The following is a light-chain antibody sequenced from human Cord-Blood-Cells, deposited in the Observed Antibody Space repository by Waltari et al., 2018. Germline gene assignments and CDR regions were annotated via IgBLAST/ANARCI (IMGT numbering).Light chain of an antibody. Sequence: QSALTQPASVSGSPGQSITISCTGTSSDVGGYNYVSWYQQHPGKAPKLMIYEVSKRPSGVSHRVSCSKSGNTASLTISGLQAEDEADYYCSSYTSSSTYVVFGGGTKLTVL. CDR2: EVS. V-gene: IGLV2-14*01. CDR1: SSDVGGYNY. CDR3: SSYTSSSTYVV. J-gene: IGLJ2*01.